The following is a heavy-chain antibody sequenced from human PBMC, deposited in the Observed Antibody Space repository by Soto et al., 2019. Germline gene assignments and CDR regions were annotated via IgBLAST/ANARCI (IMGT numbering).Heavy chain of an antibody. D-gene: IGHD3-3*01. CDR3: ARVLRFLRYYYYMDV. CDR1: GYTFTSYD. CDR2: MNPNSGST. V-gene: IGHV1-8*01. J-gene: IGHJ6*03. Sequence: ASVKVSCKASGYTFTSYDINWVRQATGQGLEWMGWMNPNSGSTGYAQKFQGRVTMTRNTSISTAYMELSSLRSEDTAVYYCARVLRFLRYYYYMDVWGKGTTVTVSS.